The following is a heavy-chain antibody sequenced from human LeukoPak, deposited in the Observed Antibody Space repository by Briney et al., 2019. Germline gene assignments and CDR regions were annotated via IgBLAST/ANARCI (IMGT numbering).Heavy chain of an antibody. Sequence: SDTLALPRTVSGDSNRLYYGSWIPHPAGKGLEWIGHIYTSGSTSYTHSLQSRVTMSVDTSKNQFSLKLSSVTAADTAVYYCARDLGHLQLVRGGLGWFDPWGQGTLVTVSS. J-gene: IGHJ5*02. CDR3: ARDLGHLQLVRGGLGWFDP. D-gene: IGHD6-6*01. V-gene: IGHV4-4*07. CDR2: IYTSGST. CDR1: GDSNRLYY.